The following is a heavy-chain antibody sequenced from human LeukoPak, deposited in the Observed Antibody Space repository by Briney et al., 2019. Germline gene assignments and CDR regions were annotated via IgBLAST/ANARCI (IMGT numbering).Heavy chain of an antibody. CDR2: IIPIFGTA. J-gene: IGHJ5*02. CDR3: ARRQCGGDCFNNWFDP. V-gene: IGHV1-69*05. D-gene: IGHD2-21*02. Sequence: ASVKVSCKASGGTFSSYAISWVRQAPGQGLEWMGGIIPIFGTANYAQTFQGRVSMTRDMSTSTVYMELSSLRSEDTAVYYCARRQCGGDCFNNWFDPWGQGTLVTVSS. CDR1: GGTFSSYA.